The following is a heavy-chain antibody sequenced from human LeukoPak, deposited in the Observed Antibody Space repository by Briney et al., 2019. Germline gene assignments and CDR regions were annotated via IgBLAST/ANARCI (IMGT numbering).Heavy chain of an antibody. V-gene: IGHV4-59*12. D-gene: IGHD6-19*01. CDR2: IYYSGST. Sequence: SETLSLTCTVSGGSISSYYWSWIRQPPGKGLEWIGYIYYSGSTNYNPSLKSRVTISVDKSKNQFSLKVTSVTAADTAVYYCARAPPHGSGWSKGVLDYWGQGTLVTVSS. CDR3: ARAPPHGSGWSKGVLDY. J-gene: IGHJ4*02. CDR1: GGSISSYY.